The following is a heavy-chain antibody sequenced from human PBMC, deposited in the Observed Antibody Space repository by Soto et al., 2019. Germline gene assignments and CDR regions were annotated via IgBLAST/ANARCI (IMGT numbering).Heavy chain of an antibody. D-gene: IGHD6-19*01. V-gene: IGHV1-18*01. CDR1: GYTFTSYG. CDR3: ARDPSIAVAGTDFDC. Sequence: ASVKVSCKASGYTFTSYGISWVRQAPGQGLEWMGWISAYNGNTNYAQKLQGRVTMTTDTSTSTAYMELRSLRSDDTAVYYCARDPSIAVAGTDFDCWGQGTLVTVSS. CDR2: ISAYNGNT. J-gene: IGHJ4*02.